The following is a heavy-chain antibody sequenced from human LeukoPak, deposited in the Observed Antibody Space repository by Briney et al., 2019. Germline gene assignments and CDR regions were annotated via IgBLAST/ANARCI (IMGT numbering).Heavy chain of an antibody. J-gene: IGHJ6*02. CDR1: GGSISSYY. V-gene: IGHV4-59*01. CDR2: IYYSGST. D-gene: IGHD3-10*01. Sequence: PSETLSLTCTVSGGSISSYYWSWIRQPPGKGLEWIGYIYYSGSTNYNPSLKSRVTISVDTSKNQFSLKLSSVTPADTAVYYCARDLGGFGYYYYGMDVWGQGTTVTVSS. CDR3: ARDLGGFGYYYYGMDV.